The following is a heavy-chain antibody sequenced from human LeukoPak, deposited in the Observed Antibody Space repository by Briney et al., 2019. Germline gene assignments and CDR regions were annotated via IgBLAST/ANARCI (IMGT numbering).Heavy chain of an antibody. D-gene: IGHD3-9*01. CDR2: IWYDGSNK. CDR3: ARSTSSEYDIYHFDY. J-gene: IGHJ4*02. V-gene: IGHV3-33*01. CDR1: GFTFSSYG. Sequence: PGGSLRLSCAASGFTFSSYGMHWVRQAPGKELEWVAVIWYDGSNKYYADSVKGRFTISRDNSKNTLYLQMNSLRAEDTAVYYCARSTSSEYDIYHFDYWGQGTLVTVSS.